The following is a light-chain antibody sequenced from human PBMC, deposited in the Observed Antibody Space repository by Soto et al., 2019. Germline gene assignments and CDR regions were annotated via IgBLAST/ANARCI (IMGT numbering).Light chain of an antibody. V-gene: IGKV3-15*01. CDR2: GAS. J-gene: IGKJ2*01. Sequence: DIVLTQSPAALSVSPGERATLSCRASESVRSNLAWFQQKPGHAPRLLIFGASTRATGIPTRFTGSGSGTEFTLTPGSLQSEDLAVYYCQQYYNRTAYTFGQGTKGDIK. CDR1: ESVRSN. CDR3: QQYYNRTAYT.